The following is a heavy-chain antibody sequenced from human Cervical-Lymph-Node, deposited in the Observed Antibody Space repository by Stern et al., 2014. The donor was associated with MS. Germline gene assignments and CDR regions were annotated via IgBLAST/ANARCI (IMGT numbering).Heavy chain of an antibody. CDR1: GGSISSNIYY. D-gene: IGHD6-6*01. V-gene: IGHV4-61*02. J-gene: IGHJ4*02. Sequence: QVQLQESGPRLLKPLQTLSLTCTVSGGSISSNIYYWSWIRQPAGKGLEWIGHIDTRGTTDYNPSLRRRVTISLDQSTKQFFPRLGSVTAADTAVYFCARESSLAGFDYWGQGIQVTVSS. CDR2: IDTRGTT. CDR3: ARESSLAGFDY.